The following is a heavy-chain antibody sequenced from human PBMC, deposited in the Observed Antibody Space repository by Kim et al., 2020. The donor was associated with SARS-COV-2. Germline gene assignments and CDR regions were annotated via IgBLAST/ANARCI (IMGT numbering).Heavy chain of an antibody. Sequence: NPSLQSRVTISVDTSKNQFSLKLSSVTAADTAVYYCARVSIVVVIQSFDYWGQGTLVTVSS. D-gene: IGHD3-22*01. CDR3: ARVSIVVVIQSFDY. V-gene: IGHV4-34*01. J-gene: IGHJ4*02.